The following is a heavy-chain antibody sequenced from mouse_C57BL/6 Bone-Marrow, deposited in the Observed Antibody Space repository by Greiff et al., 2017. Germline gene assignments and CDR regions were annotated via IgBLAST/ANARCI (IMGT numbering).Heavy chain of an antibody. D-gene: IGHD3-2*02. CDR2: INSDGGST. Sequence: EVQRVESGGGLVQPGESLKLSCESNEYEFPSHDMSWVRKTPEKRLELVAAINSDGGSTYYPDTMERRFIISRYNTKKTLYLQMSSLRSEDTALYYCARQLSPPYYYAMYYWGQGTSVTVSS. CDR3: ARQLSPPYYYAMYY. J-gene: IGHJ4*01. CDR1: EYEFPSHD. V-gene: IGHV5-2*01.